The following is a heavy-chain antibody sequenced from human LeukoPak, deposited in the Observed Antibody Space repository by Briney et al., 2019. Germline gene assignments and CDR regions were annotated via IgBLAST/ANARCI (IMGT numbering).Heavy chain of an antibody. CDR2: ISSSSSYI. V-gene: IGHV3-21*01. CDR3: VRDMDV. Sequence: GGSMRLFCGASGLSFSSYSMNWVGEAPGKGLEWVSSISSSSSYIYYADSVKGRFTISRDNAKNSLYLQMNSLRAEDTAVYYCVRDMDVWGQGTTVTVSS. CDR1: GLSFSSYS. J-gene: IGHJ6*02.